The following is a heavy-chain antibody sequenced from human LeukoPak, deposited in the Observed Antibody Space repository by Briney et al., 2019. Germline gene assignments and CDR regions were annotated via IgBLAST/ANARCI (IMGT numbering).Heavy chain of an antibody. CDR3: ARDQGCSSGWCAYYYYGMDV. CDR1: GYTFTSYY. Sequence: GASVKVSCKASGYTFTSYYMHWVRQAPGQGLEWMGIINPSGGSTSYAQKFQGRVTMTRDTSTSTAYMELSSLRSEDTAVYYCARDQGCSSGWCAYYYYGMDVWGQGTTVTVSS. CDR2: INPSGGST. D-gene: IGHD6-19*01. V-gene: IGHV1-46*03. J-gene: IGHJ6*02.